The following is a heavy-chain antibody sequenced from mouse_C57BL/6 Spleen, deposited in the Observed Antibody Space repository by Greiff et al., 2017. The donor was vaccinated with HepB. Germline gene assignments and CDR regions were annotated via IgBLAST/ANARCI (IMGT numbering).Heavy chain of an antibody. V-gene: IGHV5-9-1*02. CDR2: ISSGGDYI. J-gene: IGHJ3*01. D-gene: IGHD1-1*01. CDR1: GFTFSSYA. CDR3: TREDYGSPFAY. Sequence: EVHLVESGEGLVKPGGSLKLSCAASGFTFSSYAMSWVRQTPEKRLEWVAYISSGGDYIYYADTVKGRFTISRDNARNTLYLQMSSLKSEDTAMYYCTREDYGSPFAYWGQGTLVTVSA.